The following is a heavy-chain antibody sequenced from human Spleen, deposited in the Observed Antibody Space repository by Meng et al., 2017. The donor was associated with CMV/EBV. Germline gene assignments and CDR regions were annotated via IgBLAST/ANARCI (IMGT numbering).Heavy chain of an antibody. CDR3: ARGGGSYSLGYFDY. CDR2: ISYDGSTQ. V-gene: IGHV3-30-3*01. J-gene: IGHJ4*02. D-gene: IGHD1-26*01. Sequence: GESLKISCAASGFTFSSYSMFWVRQAPGKGLEWLALISYDGSTQFYADAVKGRFIISRDNSKNTLYLQMNSLRAEDTAVYYCARGGGSYSLGYFDYWGQGTLVTVSS. CDR1: GFTFSSYS.